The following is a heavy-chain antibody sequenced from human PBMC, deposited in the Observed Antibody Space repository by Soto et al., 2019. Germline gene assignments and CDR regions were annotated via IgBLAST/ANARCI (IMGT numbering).Heavy chain of an antibody. CDR1: GFTFSSYA. D-gene: IGHD3-10*02. CDR3: ARDVRGNNHWDY. J-gene: IGHJ4*02. V-gene: IGHV3-30*04. CDR2: ISYDGSNK. Sequence: GGSLRLSCAASGFTFSSYAMHWVRQAPGKGLEWVAVISYDGSNKYYADSVKGRFTISRDNSKNTLYLQMNSLRAEDTAVYYCARDVRGNNHWDYWGQGTLVTVSS.